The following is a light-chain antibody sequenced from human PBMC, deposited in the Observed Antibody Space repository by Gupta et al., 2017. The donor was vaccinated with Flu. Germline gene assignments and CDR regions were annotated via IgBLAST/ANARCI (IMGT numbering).Light chain of an antibody. Sequence: QSALTQPASVSGSPGQSITISCTGTSSDIGGYNYVSWYQQHPGKAPKLMIFEVSNRPSGVSTRFSGSKSGNTASLTISGLQAEDEADYYCSSYTNTNTHVLFGGGTKLTVL. CDR3: SSYTNTNTHVL. CDR1: SSDIGGYNY. J-gene: IGLJ2*01. CDR2: EVS. V-gene: IGLV2-14*01.